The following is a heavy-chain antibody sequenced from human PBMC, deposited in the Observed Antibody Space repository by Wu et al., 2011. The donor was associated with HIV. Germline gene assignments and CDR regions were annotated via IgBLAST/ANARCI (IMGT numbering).Heavy chain of an antibody. V-gene: IGHV1-69*14. D-gene: IGHD6-19*01. J-gene: IGHJ4*02. Sequence: QVQLVQSGAAVKKPGSSVKVSCKASGGTFNSYGITWVRQAPGQGLEWMGGIIPIFGTANYAQKFQGRVTITADKSTSTAYMELSSLRSEDTAMYFCAAGQAVRSNXGWYHPLDYWGQGSLVTVSS. CDR2: IIPIFGTA. CDR1: GGTFNSYG. CDR3: AAGQAVRSNXGWYHPLDY.